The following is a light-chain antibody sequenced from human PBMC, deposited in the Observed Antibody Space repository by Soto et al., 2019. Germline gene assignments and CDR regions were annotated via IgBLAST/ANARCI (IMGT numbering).Light chain of an antibody. CDR1: RDISNY. CDR2: DVS. CDR3: QQYYISWS. J-gene: IGKJ1*01. Sequence: DIQMTQSPASLSSFLCDTVTITCQASRDISNYLNWYQQKPGKVPKLLIFDVSILASGVPSRFSGSGSGTEFTLTISSLQTEDFATYSCQQYYISWSFGQGTKVDIK. V-gene: IGKV1-33*01.